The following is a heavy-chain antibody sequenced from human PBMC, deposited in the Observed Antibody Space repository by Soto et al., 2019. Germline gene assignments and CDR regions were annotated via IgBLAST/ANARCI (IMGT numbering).Heavy chain of an antibody. D-gene: IGHD2-15*01. V-gene: IGHV1-69*06. CDR1: GGTFSSYA. J-gene: IGHJ4*02. CDR2: IIPIFGTA. Sequence: SVKVSCKASGGTFSSYAISWVRQAPGQGLEWMGGIIPIFGTANYAQKFQGQVTISADKSISTAYLQWSSLKASDTAMYYCARTPYLYCSGGSCLDYWGQGTLVTVSS. CDR3: ARTPYLYCSGGSCLDY.